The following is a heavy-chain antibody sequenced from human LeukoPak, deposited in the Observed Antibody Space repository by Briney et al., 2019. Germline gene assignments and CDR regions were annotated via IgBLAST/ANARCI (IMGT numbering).Heavy chain of an antibody. J-gene: IGHJ4*02. D-gene: IGHD5-18*01. V-gene: IGHV1-24*01. Sequence: GASVKVSCKVSGYTLTELSMHWVRQAPGKGLEWMGGFDPEDGETIYAQKFQGRVTMTEDTSTDTAYMELSSLRSEDTAVYYCATQAWRDTAYDYWGQGTLVTVSS. CDR3: ATQAWRDTAYDY. CDR1: GYTLTELS. CDR2: FDPEDGET.